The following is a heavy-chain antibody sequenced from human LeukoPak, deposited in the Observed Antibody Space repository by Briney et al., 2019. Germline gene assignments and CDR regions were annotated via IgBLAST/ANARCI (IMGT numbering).Heavy chain of an antibody. D-gene: IGHD2-15*01. V-gene: IGHV5-51*01. J-gene: IGHJ4*02. CDR1: GYSFTSYW. CDR3: VRRYCSGGNCYSGFDY. Sequence: GESLKISCKGSGYSFTSYWIGWVRQMPGKGLEWMGIIYPGDSDTRYSPSFQGQVTISADKSSSTAYLQWSSLKASDTAMYYCVRRYCSGGNCYSGFDYWGQGTLVTVSS. CDR2: IYPGDSDT.